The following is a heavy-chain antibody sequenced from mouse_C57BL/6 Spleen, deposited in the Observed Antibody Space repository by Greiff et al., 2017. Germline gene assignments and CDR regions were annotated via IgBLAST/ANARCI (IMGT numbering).Heavy chain of an antibody. V-gene: IGHV1-18*01. Sequence: EVQLVESGPELVKPGASVKIPCKASGYTFTDYNMDWVKQSHGKSLEWIGDINPNNGGTIYNQKFKGKATLTVDKSSSTAYMELRSLTSEDTAVYYCARGEGAYWGQGTLVTVSA. J-gene: IGHJ3*01. CDR2: INPNNGGT. CDR3: ARGEGAY. CDR1: GYTFTDYN.